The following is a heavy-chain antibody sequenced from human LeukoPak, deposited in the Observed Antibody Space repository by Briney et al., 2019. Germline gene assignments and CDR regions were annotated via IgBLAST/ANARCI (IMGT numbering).Heavy chain of an antibody. Sequence: GGSLRLSCAASGFTFSSYSMNWVRQAPGKGLEWVSYISSSSSTIYYADSVKGRFTISRDNAKNSLYLQMNSLRAEDTAVYYCAKDKDYYDSSGLYYFDYWGQGTLVTVSS. V-gene: IGHV3-48*01. CDR1: GFTFSSYS. CDR2: ISSSSSTI. J-gene: IGHJ4*02. CDR3: AKDKDYYDSSGLYYFDY. D-gene: IGHD3-22*01.